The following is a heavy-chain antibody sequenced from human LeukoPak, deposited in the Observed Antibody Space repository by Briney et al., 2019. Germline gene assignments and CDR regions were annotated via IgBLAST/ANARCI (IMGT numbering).Heavy chain of an antibody. CDR2: VSGYNGNT. Sequence: ASVKVSCKASGYTFTSYDINWVRQAPGQDLEWMGWVSGYNGNTNYAQKFEGRVAMTTDTSSSTAYMELRSLRSDDTAIYYCARGDWFDPWGQGTLVTVSS. CDR3: ARGDWFDP. V-gene: IGHV1-18*01. D-gene: IGHD2-21*01. J-gene: IGHJ5*02. CDR1: GYTFTSYD.